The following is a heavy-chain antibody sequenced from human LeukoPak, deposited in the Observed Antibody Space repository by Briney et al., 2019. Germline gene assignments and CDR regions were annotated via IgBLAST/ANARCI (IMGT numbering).Heavy chain of an antibody. CDR2: ISTSSTYI. V-gene: IGHV3-21*03. J-gene: IGHJ6*02. Sequence: GGSLRLSCAASGFTFRSYSMSWVRQAPGKGLEWVSSISTSSTYIYYADSVKGRFTISRDNAENSLYLQMNSLRAEDTAVYYCARYCSSSSCYTGSYYYDIDVWGQGTTVTVSS. D-gene: IGHD2-2*02. CDR3: ARYCSSSSCYTGSYYYDIDV. CDR1: GFTFRSYS.